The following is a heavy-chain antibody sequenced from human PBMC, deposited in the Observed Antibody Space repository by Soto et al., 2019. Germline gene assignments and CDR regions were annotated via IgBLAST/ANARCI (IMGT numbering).Heavy chain of an antibody. D-gene: IGHD3-10*01. Sequence: SETLALTCTVSGGSISSSSYYWGWIRQPPGKGLEWIGSIYYSGSTYHNPSLKSRVTISVDTSKNQFSLKLSSVTAADTAVYYGARPSYGSGSSLAGGQGSMATVAS. CDR3: ARPSYGSGSSLA. CDR1: GGSISSSSYY. CDR2: IYYSGST. J-gene: IGHJ1*01. V-gene: IGHV4-39*01.